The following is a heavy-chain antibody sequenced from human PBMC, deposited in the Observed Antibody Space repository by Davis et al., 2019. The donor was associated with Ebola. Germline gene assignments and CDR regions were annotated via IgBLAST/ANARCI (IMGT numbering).Heavy chain of an antibody. CDR3: ARLGTSADYYAMDV. V-gene: IGHV1-3*04. J-gene: IGHJ6*02. CDR2: ISTGNGNA. CDR1: GNTISDHP. Sequence: ASVKVSCKAAGNTISDHPIHWVRQAPGQRLEWMGWISTGNGNARYSQKFQGRVTITRDTSATTAYMELSSLRSEDTAVYYCARLGTSADYYAMDVWGQGTTVTVSS.